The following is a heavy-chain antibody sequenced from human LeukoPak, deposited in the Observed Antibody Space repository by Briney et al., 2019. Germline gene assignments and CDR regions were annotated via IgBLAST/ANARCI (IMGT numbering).Heavy chain of an antibody. V-gene: IGHV3-48*01. Sequence: GGSLRLSCAASGFTFSSYSMNWVHQAPGKGLEWVSYISSSSSTIYYADSVKGRFTISRDNAKNSLYLQMNSLRAEDTAVYYRARALELRKMKVDCWGQGTLVTVSS. J-gene: IGHJ4*02. CDR3: ARALELRKMKVDC. CDR2: ISSSSSTI. CDR1: GFTFSSYS. D-gene: IGHD1-7*01.